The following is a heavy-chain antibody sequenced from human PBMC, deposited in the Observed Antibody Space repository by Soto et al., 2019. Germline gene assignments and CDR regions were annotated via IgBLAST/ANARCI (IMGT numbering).Heavy chain of an antibody. V-gene: IGHV3-21*01. CDR2: ISSSSSYI. CDR3: ARDSDLDYDILTGYQIGAFDI. J-gene: IGHJ3*02. CDR1: GFAFSSYS. D-gene: IGHD3-9*01. Sequence: EVQLVESGGGLVKPGGSLRLSCAASGFAFSSYSMNWVRQTPGKGLEWVASISSSSSYIYYADSVKGRFTISRDNAKTSLYLLMNRLRAEDTAVFYCARDSDLDYDILTGYQIGAFDIWGQGTVVTVSS.